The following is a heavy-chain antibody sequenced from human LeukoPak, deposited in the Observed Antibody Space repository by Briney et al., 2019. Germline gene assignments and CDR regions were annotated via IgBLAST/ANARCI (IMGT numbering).Heavy chain of an antibody. D-gene: IGHD5-18*01. V-gene: IGHV4-59*01. CDR3: ARGGADVDTAIRFDY. CDR1: GGSISSYY. Sequence: PSETLSLTCTVSGGSISSYYWSWIRQPPGKGLEWIGYIYYSGSTNSNPSLKSRVTISVDTSKKQFSLKLSSVTAADTAVYYCARGGADVDTAIRFDYWGQGTLVTVSS. J-gene: IGHJ4*02. CDR2: IYYSGST.